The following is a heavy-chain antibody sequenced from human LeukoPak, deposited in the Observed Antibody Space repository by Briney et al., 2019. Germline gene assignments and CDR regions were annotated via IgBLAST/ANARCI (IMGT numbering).Heavy chain of an antibody. D-gene: IGHD3-10*01. J-gene: IGHJ4*02. V-gene: IGHV3-23*01. Sequence: GSLRLSCAASGFTFSSYAMSWVRQAPGKGLEWVSALSGSGGSTYHADSVKGRFTISRDNSKNTLSLQMNSLRAEDTAVYYCAKERACRGITVFDYWGQGTLVTVSS. CDR3: AKERACRGITVFDY. CDR1: GFTFSSYA. CDR2: LSGSGGST.